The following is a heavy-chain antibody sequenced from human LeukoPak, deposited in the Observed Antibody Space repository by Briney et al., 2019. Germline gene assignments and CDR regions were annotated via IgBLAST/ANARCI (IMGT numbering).Heavy chain of an antibody. D-gene: IGHD5-18*01. CDR3: ARRINTALVDY. CDR1: GFTFSSYS. V-gene: IGHV3-74*01. CDR2: INSDGSST. J-gene: IGHJ4*02. Sequence: PGGSLRLSCAASGFTFSSYSMNWVRQAPGKGLVWVSRINSDGSSTDYADSVKGRFTISRDNAKNTLYLQMNSLRVEDTAVYYCARRINTALVDYWGQGTLVTVSS.